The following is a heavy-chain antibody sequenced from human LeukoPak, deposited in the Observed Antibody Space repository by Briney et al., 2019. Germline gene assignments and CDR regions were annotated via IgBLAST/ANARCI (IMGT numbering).Heavy chain of an antibody. V-gene: IGHV4-4*07. CDR1: GGSISSSY. J-gene: IGHJ4*02. Sequence: SETLSLTCTVSGGSISSSYWSWIRQPVGKGLEWIGRLYTSGSTKYNYNPSLKSRVTMSVDTSKNQFFLNLTSVTAADTAVYYCARDPNSALWGQGTLVTVSS. D-gene: IGHD2-21*01. CDR2: LYTSGST. CDR3: ARDPNSAL.